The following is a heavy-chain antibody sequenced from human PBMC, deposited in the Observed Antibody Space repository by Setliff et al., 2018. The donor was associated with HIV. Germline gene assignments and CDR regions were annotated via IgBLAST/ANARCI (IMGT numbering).Heavy chain of an antibody. Sequence: SETLSLTCSVSGVSINRTDHYWGWIRQSPGKSLEWIGSVSQSGSTYFNPSLKSRITISVDRSKNLFSLKLISVTAADQGVYYCARVPVPGANWFDPWGLGTLVTVSS. CDR2: VSQSGST. CDR1: GVSINRTDHY. J-gene: IGHJ5*02. CDR3: ARVPVPGANWFDP. V-gene: IGHV4-39*01.